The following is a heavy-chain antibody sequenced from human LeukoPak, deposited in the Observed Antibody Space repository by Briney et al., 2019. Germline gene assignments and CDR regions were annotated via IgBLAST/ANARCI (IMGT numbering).Heavy chain of an antibody. CDR3: ARAWEALSYIDY. CDR2: IYYSGST. D-gene: IGHD1-26*01. Sequence: PSETLSLTCTVSGGSISSYSCSWIRQPPGKGLEWIGYIYYSGSTKYNPSLKSRVTISVDTSKNQFALKLSSVTAADTAVYYCARAWEALSYIDYWGQGTLVTVSS. J-gene: IGHJ4*02. CDR1: GGSISSYS. V-gene: IGHV4-59*01.